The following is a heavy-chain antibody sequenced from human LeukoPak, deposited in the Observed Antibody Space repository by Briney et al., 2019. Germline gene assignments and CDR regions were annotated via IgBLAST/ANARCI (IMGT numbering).Heavy chain of an antibody. V-gene: IGHV4-34*01. Sequence: GSLRLSCEASGFTFSSYSMNWIRQPPGKGLEWIGEINHSGSTNYNPSLKSRVTISVDTSKNQFSLKLSSVTAADTAVYYCARPTFSSDSSGYYLWGQGTLVTVSS. CDR1: GFTFSSYS. J-gene: IGHJ4*02. CDR2: INHSGST. CDR3: ARPTFSSDSSGYYL. D-gene: IGHD3-22*01.